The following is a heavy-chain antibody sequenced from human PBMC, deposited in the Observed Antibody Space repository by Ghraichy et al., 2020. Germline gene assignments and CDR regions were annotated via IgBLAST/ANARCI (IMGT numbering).Heavy chain of an antibody. CDR2: ISGSGGST. CDR3: AKTRRRSYSDY. V-gene: IGHV3-23*01. CDR1: GFTFSSYA. J-gene: IGHJ4*02. Sequence: GESLNISCAASGFTFSSYAMSWVRQAPGKGLEWVSAISGSGGSTYYADSVKGRFTISRDNSKNTLYLQMNSLRAEDTAVYYCAKTRRRSYSDYWGQGTLVTVSS.